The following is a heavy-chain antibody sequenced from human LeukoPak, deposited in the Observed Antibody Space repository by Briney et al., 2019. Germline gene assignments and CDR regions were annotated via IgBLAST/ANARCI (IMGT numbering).Heavy chain of an antibody. V-gene: IGHV4-34*01. Sequence: PSETLSLTSAVYGGSFSGYYWSWIRQPPGKGVEWIGEINHIGSTNYTPSLKSRVTISVDTSKNQFSLKLSSVTAADTAVYCCARGGMDYGSLYYYYYYMDVWGKGTTVTVSS. CDR1: GGSFSGYY. CDR3: ARGGMDYGSLYYYYYYMDV. J-gene: IGHJ6*03. CDR2: INHIGST. D-gene: IGHD4-17*01.